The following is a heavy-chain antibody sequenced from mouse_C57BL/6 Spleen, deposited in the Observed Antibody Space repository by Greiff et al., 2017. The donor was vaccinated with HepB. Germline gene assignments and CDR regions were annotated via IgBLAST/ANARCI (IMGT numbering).Heavy chain of an antibody. CDR1: GYTFTSYG. CDR3: ADPYGSSYGFAY. D-gene: IGHD1-1*01. J-gene: IGHJ3*01. V-gene: IGHV1-81*01. CDR2: IYPRSGNT. Sequence: VQLQQSGAELARPGASVKLSCKASGYTFTSYGISWVKQRPGQGLEWIGEIYPRSGNTYYNEKFKGKATLTADKSSSTAYMELRSLTSEDSAVYFCADPYGSSYGFAYWGQGTLVTVSA.